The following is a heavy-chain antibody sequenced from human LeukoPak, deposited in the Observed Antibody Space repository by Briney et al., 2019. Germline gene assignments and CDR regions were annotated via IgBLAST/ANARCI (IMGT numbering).Heavy chain of an antibody. V-gene: IGHV5-51*01. J-gene: IGHJ3*02. Sequence: GESLKISCKGSGYSFTSYWIGWVRQMPGKGLEWMGIIYPGDSDTRYSPSFQGQVTISADKSISTAYLQWSSLKASDTAMYYCARSQEYSYGLNDAFDIWGQGTMVTVSS. CDR3: ARSQEYSYGLNDAFDI. CDR2: IYPGDSDT. CDR1: GYSFTSYW. D-gene: IGHD5-18*01.